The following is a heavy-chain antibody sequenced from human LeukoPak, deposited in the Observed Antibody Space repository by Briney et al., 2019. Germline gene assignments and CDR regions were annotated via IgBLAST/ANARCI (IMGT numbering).Heavy chain of an antibody. V-gene: IGHV4-59*01. CDR1: GGSFSGYY. D-gene: IGHD1-26*01. CDR3: ARGVGAVYWYFDL. Sequence: SETLFLTCAVYGGSFSGYYWSWIRQPPGKGLEWIGYIYYSGSTNYNPSLKSRVTISVDTSKNQFSLKLTSVTAADTAVYYCARGVGAVYWYFDLWGRGTLVTVSS. CDR2: IYYSGST. J-gene: IGHJ2*01.